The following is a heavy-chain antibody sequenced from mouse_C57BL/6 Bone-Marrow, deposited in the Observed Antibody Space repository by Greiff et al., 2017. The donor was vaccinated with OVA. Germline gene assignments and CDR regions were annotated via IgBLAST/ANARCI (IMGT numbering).Heavy chain of an antibody. CDR1: GYTFTSYG. J-gene: IGHJ3*01. CDR2: IYPRSGNT. CDR3: ASPYYYGSRGFAY. V-gene: IGHV1-81*01. D-gene: IGHD1-1*01. Sequence: QVQLQQSGAELARPGASVKLSCKASGYTFTSYGISWVKQRTGQGLEWIGEIYPRSGNTYYNEKFKGKATLTADKSSSTAYMELRSLTSEDSAVYFCASPYYYGSRGFAYWGQGTLVTVSA.